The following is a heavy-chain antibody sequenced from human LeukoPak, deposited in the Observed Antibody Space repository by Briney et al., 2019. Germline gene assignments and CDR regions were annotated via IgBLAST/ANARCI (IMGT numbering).Heavy chain of an antibody. CDR2: ISPRGDRT. J-gene: IGHJ4*02. D-gene: IGHD2-2*01. V-gene: IGHV3-23*01. CDR3: AKVFCSSPRCFVPFDY. CDR1: GFTFSNFA. Sequence: GGSLRLSCAASGFTFSNFAMGWVRQAPGKGLVWLSTISPRGDRTYDADSVRGRFIISRDNSKYTFYLQLNSLRAEDTAVYYCAKVFCSSPRCFVPFDYWGQGTLVSVSS.